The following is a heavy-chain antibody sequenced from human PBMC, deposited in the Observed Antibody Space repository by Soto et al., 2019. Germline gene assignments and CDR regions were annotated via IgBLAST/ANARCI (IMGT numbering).Heavy chain of an antibody. J-gene: IGHJ4*02. CDR2: ISYDGSTK. D-gene: IGHD2-21*02. V-gene: IGHV3-30*18. CDR1: GFTFSSYG. Sequence: QVQLVESGGGVVQPGRSLRLSCAASGFTFSSYGMHWVRQAPGKGLEWVAVISYDGSTKYYADSVTGRFTSSRDNSKNTLYLKMNSLRAEETAVYYCAKDRNIVVVTAMLASWGQGTLVTVSS. CDR3: AKDRNIVVVTAMLAS.